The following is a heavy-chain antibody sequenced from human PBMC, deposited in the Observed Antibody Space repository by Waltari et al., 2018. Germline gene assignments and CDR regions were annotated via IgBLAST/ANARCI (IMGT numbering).Heavy chain of an antibody. V-gene: IGHV4-39*01. CDR1: GGPFSSTSYY. D-gene: IGHD4-4*01. Sequence: QVQLQESGPGLVKPSETLSLTCTVSGGPFSSTSYYWGWICQSPGKGLEWIGYVFYNGDTYYNPSLNSRVTISIDTSKNQFSLKLTSVTAADTAVYHCARRMVTTGYFDYWGQGTLVTVSS. CDR2: VFYNGDT. CDR3: ARRMVTTGYFDY. J-gene: IGHJ4*02.